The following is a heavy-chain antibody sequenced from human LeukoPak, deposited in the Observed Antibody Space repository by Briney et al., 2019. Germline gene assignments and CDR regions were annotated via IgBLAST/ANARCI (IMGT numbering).Heavy chain of an antibody. CDR3: ARDQFKTDCSSTSCPPST. CDR1: GFTFSIFD. Sequence: GGSLRLSCAASGFTFSIFDMSWVRQAPGKGLEWVAVISYDGSNKYYADSVKGRFTISRDNSKNTLYLQMNSLRAEDTAVYYCARDQFKTDCSSTSCPPSTWGQGTLVTVSS. CDR2: ISYDGSNK. D-gene: IGHD2-2*01. J-gene: IGHJ5*02. V-gene: IGHV3-30*01.